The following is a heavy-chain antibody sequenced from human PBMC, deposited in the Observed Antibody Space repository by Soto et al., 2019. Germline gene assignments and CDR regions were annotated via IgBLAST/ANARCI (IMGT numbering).Heavy chain of an antibody. Sequence: EVQLVESGGGLIQPGGSLRLSCAASGFTVSSNYMSWVRQAPGKGLEWVSVIYSGGSTYYADSVKGRFTISRDNSKNTLYLQVNSLRAEDTAVYYCARHRRDFWSGFGPGWFDPWGQGTLVTVSS. CDR3: ARHRRDFWSGFGPGWFDP. CDR1: GFTVSSNY. V-gene: IGHV3-53*01. CDR2: IYSGGST. J-gene: IGHJ5*02. D-gene: IGHD3-3*01.